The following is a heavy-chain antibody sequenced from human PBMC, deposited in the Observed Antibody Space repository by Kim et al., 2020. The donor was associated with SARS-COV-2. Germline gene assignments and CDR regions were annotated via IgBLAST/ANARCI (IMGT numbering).Heavy chain of an antibody. CDR3: ARRGGYNSADY. V-gene: IGHV3-30*01. Sequence: YQANSVKGRSTISRDNSKNPVYLQMNSLRDEDTAVYYCARRGGYNSADYWGQGTLVTVSS. D-gene: IGHD5-18*01. J-gene: IGHJ4*02.